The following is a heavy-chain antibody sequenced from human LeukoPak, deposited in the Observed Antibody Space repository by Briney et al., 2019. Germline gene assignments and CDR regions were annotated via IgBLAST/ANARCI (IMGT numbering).Heavy chain of an antibody. Sequence: GASVKVSCKALGYTFTDHYFHWLRQAPGQGLEWMGWIHPGRGDTNYAQKFQGRVSLTWDTSISTAYMELSRLTSDDTAVYYCARDHNWGPDYWGQGTLVSVSS. CDR2: IHPGRGDT. D-gene: IGHD7-27*01. CDR1: GYTFTDHY. J-gene: IGHJ4*02. V-gene: IGHV1-2*02. CDR3: ARDHNWGPDY.